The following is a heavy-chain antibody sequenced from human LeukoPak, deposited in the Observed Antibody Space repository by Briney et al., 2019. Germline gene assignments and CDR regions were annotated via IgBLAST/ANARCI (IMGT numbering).Heavy chain of an antibody. CDR2: IYYSGRT. V-gene: IGHV4-59*08. Sequence: PSETLSLTCTVSGGSISSYYWSWIRQPPGEGLEWIGYIYYSGRTNYNPSLKSRVTISVDTSKNQFSLKLTSVTAADTAVYYCARHVEQWLTPFDYWGQGTLVTVSS. CDR3: ARHVEQWLTPFDY. J-gene: IGHJ4*02. CDR1: GGSISSYY. D-gene: IGHD6-19*01.